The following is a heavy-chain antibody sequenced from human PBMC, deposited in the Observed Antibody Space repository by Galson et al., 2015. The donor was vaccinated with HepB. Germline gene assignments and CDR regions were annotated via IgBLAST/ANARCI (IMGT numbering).Heavy chain of an antibody. CDR1: GGSISSYY. CDR3: ARHPGTGSIWLPVDY. Sequence: ETLSLTCTVSGGSISSYYWSWIRQPPGKGLEWIGYIYYSGSTNYNPSLKSRVTISVDTSKNQFSLKLSSVTAADTAVYYCARHPGTGSIWLPVDYWGQGTLVTVSS. V-gene: IGHV4-59*08. CDR2: IYYSGST. D-gene: IGHD5-18*01. J-gene: IGHJ4*02.